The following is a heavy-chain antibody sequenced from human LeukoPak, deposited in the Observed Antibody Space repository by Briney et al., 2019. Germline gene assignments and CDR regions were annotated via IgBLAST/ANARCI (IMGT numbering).Heavy chain of an antibody. CDR2: MNPNSGNT. Sequence: GASVKVSCKASGYTFTSYDINWVRQATGQGLEWMGWMNPNSGNTGYAQKFQGRVTITRNTSISTAYMELRSLRSDDTAVYYCARDLSLVVPALYYWGQGTLVTVSS. J-gene: IGHJ4*02. D-gene: IGHD2-2*01. CDR1: GYTFTSYD. V-gene: IGHV1-8*03. CDR3: ARDLSLVVPALYY.